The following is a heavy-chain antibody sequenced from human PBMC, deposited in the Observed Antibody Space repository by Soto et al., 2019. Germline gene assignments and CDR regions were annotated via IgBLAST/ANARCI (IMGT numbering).Heavy chain of an antibody. CDR1: GFSFSDHY. Sequence: QPGGSLRLSCAASGFSFSDHYMDWVRQAPGKGLEWVGRTRNKANSYTTEYAASVKGRFTISRDDSKNSLYLQMNSLKIEDTAVYYCARELMTTVTYFDYWGQGALVTVSS. V-gene: IGHV3-72*01. CDR3: ARELMTTVTYFDY. J-gene: IGHJ4*02. CDR2: TRNKANSYTT. D-gene: IGHD4-17*01.